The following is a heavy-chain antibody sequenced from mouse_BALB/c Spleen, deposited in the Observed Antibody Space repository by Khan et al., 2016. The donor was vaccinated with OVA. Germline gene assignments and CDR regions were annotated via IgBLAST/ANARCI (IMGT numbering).Heavy chain of an antibody. V-gene: IGHV5-6*01. CDR3: ARLAYYYNSEALAY. CDR2: INTGGHYT. CDR1: GFTFSNYG. D-gene: IGHD1-1*02. Sequence: EVELVESGGDLVKTGGSLKLSCAASGFTFSNYGMPWVRQTPDKRLEWVATINTGGHYTYYIDSVKGRFTIARDNASNVLYLQMNNLRSEDTAMYYGARLAYYYNSEALAYWGQGTLVTVAA. J-gene: IGHJ3*01.